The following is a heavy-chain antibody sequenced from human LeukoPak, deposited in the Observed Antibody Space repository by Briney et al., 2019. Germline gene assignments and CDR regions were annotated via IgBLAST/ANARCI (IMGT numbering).Heavy chain of an antibody. D-gene: IGHD6-19*01. CDR1: GFTFSSYA. CDR2: ISGSGGST. V-gene: IGHV3-23*01. Sequence: GGSLRLSCAVSGFTFSSYAMSWVRQAPGKGLEWVSAISGSGGSTYYADSVKGRFTISRDNSKNTLYLQMNSLRAEDTAVYYCAKSPDSSGWYYDYWGQGTLVTVSS. J-gene: IGHJ4*02. CDR3: AKSPDSSGWYYDY.